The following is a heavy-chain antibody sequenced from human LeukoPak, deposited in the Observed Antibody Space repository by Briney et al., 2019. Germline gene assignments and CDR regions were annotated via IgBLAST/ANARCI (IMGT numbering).Heavy chain of an antibody. J-gene: IGHJ3*01. CDR1: GFTFTNYS. CDR2: ISDDGSNK. V-gene: IGHV3-30-3*01. Sequence: GSLRLFCAASGFTFTNYSVDLVRPAPGQGVEWVALISDDGSNKYYTNSVKGRFTISRDNSKNTLYLQMNSLRAEDTAVYYCATRTSGAFDFWGQGTMVIVS. CDR3: ATRTSGAFDF.